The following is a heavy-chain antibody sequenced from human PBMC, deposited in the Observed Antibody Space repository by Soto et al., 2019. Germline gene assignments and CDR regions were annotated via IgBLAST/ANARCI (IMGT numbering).Heavy chain of an antibody. Sequence: ASVKVSCKASGFTFTSSAVQWVRQARGQRLEWIGWIVVGSGNTNYAQKFQERVTITRDMSTSTAYMELSSLRSEDTAVYYCARECLPITIFGVVPPSYGMDVWGQGTTVTVSS. V-gene: IGHV1-58*01. CDR3: ARECLPITIFGVVPPSYGMDV. CDR2: IVVGSGNT. J-gene: IGHJ6*02. CDR1: GFTFTSSA. D-gene: IGHD3-3*01.